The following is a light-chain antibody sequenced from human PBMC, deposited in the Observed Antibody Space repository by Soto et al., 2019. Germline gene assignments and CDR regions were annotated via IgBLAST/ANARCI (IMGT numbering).Light chain of an antibody. Sequence: EIVLTQSPATLSLSPGERATLSCRASQSVSRYLAWYQQKPGQAPRLLIYDASNRATGIPARFSGSGSGTDFTLTISSLEPEDFGIYYCQQRNTWPITFGQGTRLEIK. CDR1: QSVSRY. J-gene: IGKJ5*01. CDR2: DAS. V-gene: IGKV3-11*01. CDR3: QQRNTWPIT.